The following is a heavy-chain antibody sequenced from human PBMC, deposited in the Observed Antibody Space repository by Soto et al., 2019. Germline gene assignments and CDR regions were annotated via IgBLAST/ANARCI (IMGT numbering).Heavy chain of an antibody. Sequence: QIQLVESGGGLVKPGGALRLSCEASGFTFSDFYMSWIRLAPGKGLEWLSYISPNSNYREYAESVKGRHTISRDNAKNSLSLQMNSLRVEDTAVYYCVRGGGGGQFDSWGKGAQVTVSS. D-gene: IGHD2-15*01. CDR3: VRGGGGGQFDS. CDR1: GFTFSDFY. CDR2: ISPNSNYR. V-gene: IGHV3-11*06. J-gene: IGHJ4*02.